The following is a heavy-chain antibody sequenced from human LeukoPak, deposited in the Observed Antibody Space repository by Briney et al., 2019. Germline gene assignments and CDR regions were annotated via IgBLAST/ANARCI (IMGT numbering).Heavy chain of an antibody. J-gene: IGHJ4*02. V-gene: IGHV4-4*02. Sequence: PSGTLSLTCAVPGGSISSSNWWSWVRQPPGKGLEWIGEIYHTGNTNYNPSLKSRLTISVDRSKNQFSLRLSSVTAADTAIYYCARDSPRGRGDSGNLDFWGQGTLVSVSS. CDR2: IYHTGNT. D-gene: IGHD2-21*02. CDR1: GGSISSSNW. CDR3: ARDSPRGRGDSGNLDF.